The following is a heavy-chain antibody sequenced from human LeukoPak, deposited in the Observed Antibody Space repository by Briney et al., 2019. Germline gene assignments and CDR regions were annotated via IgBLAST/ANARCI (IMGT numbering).Heavy chain of an antibody. J-gene: IGHJ4*02. V-gene: IGHV3-20*01. D-gene: IGHD3-22*01. CDR2: INWNGGST. CDR1: GFTFDDYG. CDR3: ARALSYYDSSGYSNYYFDY. Sequence: SGGSLRLSCAASGFTFDDYGMSWVRQAPGKGLEWVSGINWNGGSTGYADSVKGRFTISRDNAKNSLYLQMNSLRAEDTALYHCARALSYYDSSGYSNYYFDYWGQGTLVTVSS.